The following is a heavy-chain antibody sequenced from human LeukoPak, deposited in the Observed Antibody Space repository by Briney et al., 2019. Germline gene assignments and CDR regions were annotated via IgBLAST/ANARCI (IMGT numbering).Heavy chain of an antibody. J-gene: IGHJ4*02. CDR2: IKQDGSEK. V-gene: IGHV3-7*05. CDR1: GFTFSSYW. Sequence: TGGSLRLSCAASGFTFSSYWMSWVRQAPGKGLEWVANIKQDGSEKYYVDSVKGRLTISRDNAKNSLFLQMNSLRAEDTAVYYCARADGDYVFDYWGQGTLVTVSS. D-gene: IGHD4-17*01. CDR3: ARADGDYVFDY.